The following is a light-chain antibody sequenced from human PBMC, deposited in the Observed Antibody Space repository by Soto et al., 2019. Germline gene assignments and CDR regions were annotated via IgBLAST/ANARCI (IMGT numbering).Light chain of an antibody. Sequence: DIQMTQSPSTLSASVGDRVTITCRASQTLNDWLAWYQQKPGKAPKLLIYAASDLERGVPSRFGGSGSGTEFTLTISSLQPDDFATYYCQQYFKYPWTFGQGTKVDIK. CDR3: QQYFKYPWT. CDR1: QTLNDW. V-gene: IGKV1-5*03. CDR2: AAS. J-gene: IGKJ1*01.